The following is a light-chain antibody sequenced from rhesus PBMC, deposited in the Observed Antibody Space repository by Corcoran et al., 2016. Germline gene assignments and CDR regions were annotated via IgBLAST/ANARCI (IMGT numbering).Light chain of an antibody. Sequence: DIVMTQTPLSLPITPGEPASISCRSSQSLLHSNGKTYLHWYLPKPGQSPQLLIFGGSNRASGVPDRFSGSGSGTDFKLKISKVEAEDVGVYYCVQAIAFPWTFGQGTKVEIK. CDR2: GGS. V-gene: IGKV2-72*01. CDR3: VQAIAFPWT. J-gene: IGKJ1*01. CDR1: QSLLHSNGKTY.